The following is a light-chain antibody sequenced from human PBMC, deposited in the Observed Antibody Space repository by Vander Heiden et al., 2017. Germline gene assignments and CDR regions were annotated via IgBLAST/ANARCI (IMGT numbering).Light chain of an antibody. CDR2: SNN. CDR3: SAWDNSLNAWV. CDR1: SSNNGSRT. Sequence: QSVLTQPPSASGTPGQRVTISCSGSSSNNGSRTVNWYQHLPGTAPKLLIYSNNQRPSGVPDRISASKSGTSASLAVSGLQSEDEADYYCSAWDNSLNAWVFGGGTKLTVL. J-gene: IGLJ3*02. V-gene: IGLV1-44*01.